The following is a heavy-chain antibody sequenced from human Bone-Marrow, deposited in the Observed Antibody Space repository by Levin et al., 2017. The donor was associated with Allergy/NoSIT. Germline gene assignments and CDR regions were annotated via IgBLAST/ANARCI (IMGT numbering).Heavy chain of an antibody. V-gene: IGHV3-30*18. J-gene: IGHJ4*02. CDR2: ISYDESDE. CDR3: AKDNGGNYYWGYDY. D-gene: IGHD1-26*01. CDR1: GFVFHSYG. Sequence: PGGSLRLSCAASGFVFHSYGLHWVRQAPGKGLEWVALISYDESDEYYADSVKGRFTISRDNSKNTLYLQMNSLKAEDTAVYYCAKDNGGNYYWGYDYWGQGTLVTVSS.